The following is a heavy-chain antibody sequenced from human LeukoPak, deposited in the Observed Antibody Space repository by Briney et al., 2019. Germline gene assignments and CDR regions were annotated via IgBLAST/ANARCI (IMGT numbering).Heavy chain of an antibody. CDR1: GGFISSGGYY. Sequence: SETLSLTCTVSGGFISSGGYYWSWIRQPPGEGLEWVGYIYHSGSPSYSPSLKSRVTITVDKSQNQFYLRLTSVTAADTAVYYCARSFWSGGNWFDPWGQGTLVTVSS. D-gene: IGHD3-3*01. V-gene: IGHV4-30-2*01. CDR2: IYHSGSP. CDR3: ARSFWSGGNWFDP. J-gene: IGHJ5*02.